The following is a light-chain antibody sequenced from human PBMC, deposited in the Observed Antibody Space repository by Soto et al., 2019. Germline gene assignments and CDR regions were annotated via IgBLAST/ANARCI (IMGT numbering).Light chain of an antibody. CDR3: QTWGTGVGV. Sequence: QPVLTQSPSASASLGASVKLTCTLTSGHSRSAITWHQQQPEKGPRYLIYVNADGSHIKGDGIPDRFSGSSSGAERYLTISSLQSEDEADYYCQTWGTGVGVFGGGTKLTVL. V-gene: IGLV4-69*01. J-gene: IGLJ3*02. CDR1: SGHSRSA. CDR2: VNADGSH.